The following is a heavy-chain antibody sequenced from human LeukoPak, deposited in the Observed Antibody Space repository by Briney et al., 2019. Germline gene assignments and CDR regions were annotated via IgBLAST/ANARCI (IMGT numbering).Heavy chain of an antibody. CDR2: IIPIFGTA. CDR1: GGTFSSYA. J-gene: IGHJ1*01. D-gene: IGHD3-22*01. CDR3: ASYYDSGGPEYFQR. Sequence: SVKVSCKASGGTFSSYAISWVRQAPGQGLEWMGGIIPIFGTANYAQKFQGRVTITADESTSTAYMELSSLRSEDTAVYYCASYYDSGGPEYFQRWGQGTLVTVSS. V-gene: IGHV1-69*13.